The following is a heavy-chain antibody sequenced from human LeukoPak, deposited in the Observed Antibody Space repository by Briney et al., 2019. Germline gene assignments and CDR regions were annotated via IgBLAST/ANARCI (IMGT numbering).Heavy chain of an antibody. CDR2: INHSGST. CDR1: GGSFSGYY. CDR3: ARLSSSGWYIGY. Sequence: PSETLSLTCAVYGGSFSGYYWSWIRQPPGKGLEWIGEINHSGSTNYNPSPKSRVTISVDTSKNQFSLKLSSVTAADTAVYYCARLSSSGWYIGYWGQGTLVTVSS. J-gene: IGHJ4*02. V-gene: IGHV4-34*01. D-gene: IGHD6-19*01.